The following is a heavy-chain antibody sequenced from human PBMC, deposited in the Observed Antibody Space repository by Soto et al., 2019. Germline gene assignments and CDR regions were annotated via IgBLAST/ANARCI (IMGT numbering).Heavy chain of an antibody. V-gene: IGHV3-23*01. Sequence: GGSLRLSCAASGLTFSNYAMSWVRQAPGKGLEWVSAIGGSGDSTFYADSVKGRFTISRDNSRNTLFLQMNSLRAEDTAVYYCARDYYKYYDSSGYYRSPAYWGQGTLVTVSS. CDR1: GLTFSNYA. J-gene: IGHJ4*02. CDR3: ARDYYKYYDSSGYYRSPAY. CDR2: IGGSGDST. D-gene: IGHD3-22*01.